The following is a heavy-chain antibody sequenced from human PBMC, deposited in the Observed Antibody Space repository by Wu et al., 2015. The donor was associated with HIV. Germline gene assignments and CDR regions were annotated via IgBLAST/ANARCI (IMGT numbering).Heavy chain of an antibody. J-gene: IGHJ6*02. Sequence: QVQLVQSGAEVKKPGSSVKVSCKASGGTFSSYAISWVRQAPGQGLEWMGGIIPIFGTANYAQKFQGRVTITADESTSTAYMELSSLRSEDTAVYYCARGSILDMSTPSYYYYVLDVWGQGTTVTVSS. V-gene: IGHV1-69*12. CDR3: ARGSILDMSTPSYYYYVLDV. CDR2: IIPIFGTA. CDR1: GGTFSSYA. D-gene: IGHD5-24*01.